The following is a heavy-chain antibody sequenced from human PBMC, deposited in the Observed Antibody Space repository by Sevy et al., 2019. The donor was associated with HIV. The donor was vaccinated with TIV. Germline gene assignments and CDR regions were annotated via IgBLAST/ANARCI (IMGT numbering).Heavy chain of an antibody. V-gene: IGHV3-30-3*01. J-gene: IGHJ6*02. CDR2: ISYDGSDK. D-gene: IGHD1-7*01. Sequence: GGSLRLSCTASGFAFTNYYAMHWVRQAPGKGLEWVALISYDGSDKFYADSVEGRFTITRDNFKNTLYLQMNGLTTEDTAVYYCARPRANYFDHYFFYAMDVWGQGTTVTVSS. CDR1: GFAFTNYYA. CDR3: ARPRANYFDHYFFYAMDV.